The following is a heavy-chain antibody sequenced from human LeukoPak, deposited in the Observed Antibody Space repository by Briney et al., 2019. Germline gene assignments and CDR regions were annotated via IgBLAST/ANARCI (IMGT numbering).Heavy chain of an antibody. V-gene: IGHV1-2*02. CDR3: ARRYGYDAFDI. CDR1: GYIFTGYY. J-gene: IGHJ3*02. D-gene: IGHD5-24*01. Sequence: ASVKVSCKASGYIFTGYYMHWVRQAPGQGLEWMGWINPNSGDTSSAQKFQGRVTITRDTSISTAFMEVSRLRSDDTAVYYCARRYGYDAFDIWGQGTMVTVSS. CDR2: INPNSGDT.